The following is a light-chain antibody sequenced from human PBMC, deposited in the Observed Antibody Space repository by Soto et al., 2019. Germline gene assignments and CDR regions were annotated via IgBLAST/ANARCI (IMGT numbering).Light chain of an antibody. CDR2: GVS. V-gene: IGKV3-15*01. Sequence: EIVMTQSPATLSVSPGERATLSCRASQSVSSNLAWYQQKPGQAPRLLISGVSPRATGIPARFSGSGSGTEFPHTISSLQSEDFAVYFCPQYYKWPPYTFGQGTKVEIK. J-gene: IGKJ2*01. CDR1: QSVSSN. CDR3: PQYYKWPPYT.